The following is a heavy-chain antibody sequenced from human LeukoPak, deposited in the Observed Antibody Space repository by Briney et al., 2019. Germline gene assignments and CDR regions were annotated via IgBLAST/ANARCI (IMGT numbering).Heavy chain of an antibody. V-gene: IGHV1-69*04. CDR3: ARDQGPSTPYYYYYGMDV. CDR2: IIPILGIA. J-gene: IGHJ6*02. Sequence: SVKASCKASGGTFSSYAISWVRQAPGQGLEWMGRIIPILGIANYAQKFQGRVTITADKSTSTAYMELSSLRSEDTAVYYCARDQGPSTPYYYYYGMDVWGQGTTVTVSS. D-gene: IGHD4-11*01. CDR1: GGTFSSYA.